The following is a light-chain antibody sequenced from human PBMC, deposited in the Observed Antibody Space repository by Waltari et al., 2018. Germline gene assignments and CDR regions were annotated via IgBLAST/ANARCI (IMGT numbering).Light chain of an antibody. CDR2: GAS. Sequence: DIQLTQSPPFLSASVGDRVTIPCRASQVIGSYLAWYQQKPGKAPKLLIYGASTLQTGVPSRFSGSGSGTEFTLTISSLQPEDFATYYCQQLNSYPRGTFGQGTKVEIK. CDR1: QVIGSY. CDR3: QQLNSYPRGT. V-gene: IGKV1-9*01. J-gene: IGKJ1*01.